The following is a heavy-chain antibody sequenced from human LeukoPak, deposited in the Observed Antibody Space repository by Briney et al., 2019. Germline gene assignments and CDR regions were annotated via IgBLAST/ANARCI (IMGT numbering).Heavy chain of an antibody. J-gene: IGHJ4*02. CDR2: ISGGGSTT. CDR3: AKDSNYGSDYYFDY. D-gene: IGHD3-10*01. Sequence: GGSLRLSCAASGFTFSNYAMSWVRHAPGEGLEWVSAISGGGSTTYYADSVKGRFTISRDNSKNTLYLQMSSLRAEDTALYYCAKDSNYGSDYYFDYWGQGTLVTVSS. V-gene: IGHV3-23*01. CDR1: GFTFSNYA.